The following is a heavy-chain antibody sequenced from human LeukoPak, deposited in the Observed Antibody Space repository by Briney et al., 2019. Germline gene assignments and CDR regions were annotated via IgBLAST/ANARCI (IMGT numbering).Heavy chain of an antibody. CDR1: GGFISSYY. CDR2: IYYSGST. J-gene: IGHJ3*02. CDR3: ARASYYYDSSGYHDAFDI. V-gene: IGHV4-59*01. D-gene: IGHD3-22*01. Sequence: SEALSLTCTVSGGFISSYYWSWIRQPPGKGLEWIGYIYYSGSTNYNPSLKSRVTISVDTSKNQFSLKLSSVTAADTAVYYCARASYYYDSSGYHDAFDIWGQGTMVTVSS.